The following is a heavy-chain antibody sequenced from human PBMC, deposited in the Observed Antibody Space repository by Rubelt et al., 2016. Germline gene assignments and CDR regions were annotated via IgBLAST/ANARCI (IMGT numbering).Heavy chain of an antibody. Sequence: QVQLVQSGAEVKKPGASVKVSCKASGYTFTSYGISWVRQAPGQGLEWMGWISAYNGNINYAQKLQGRVTMNTDTSTSIVYMELRSLRADVTAVHYCASDPTTRFTSTGWFEPWGQGTLVTVSS. CDR3: ASDPTTRFTSTGWFEP. CDR1: GYTFTSYG. J-gene: IGHJ5*02. V-gene: IGHV1-18*01. CDR2: ISAYNGNI. D-gene: IGHD5-12*01.